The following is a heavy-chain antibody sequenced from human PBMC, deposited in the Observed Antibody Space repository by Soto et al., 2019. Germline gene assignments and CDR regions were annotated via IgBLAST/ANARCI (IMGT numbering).Heavy chain of an antibody. Sequence: HGVSLKISCKGSEYSFTSYWSGWVRQMPGKGLEWMGIIYPGDSDTRYSPSFQGQVTISADKSISTAYLQWSSLKASDTAMYYCARWDYYCSSNSCRYTYYYYGMDVWGQGTTVTVSS. CDR3: ARWDYYCSSNSCRYTYYYYGMDV. J-gene: IGHJ6*02. CDR1: EYSFTSYW. V-gene: IGHV5-51*01. CDR2: IYPGDSDT. D-gene: IGHD2-2*01.